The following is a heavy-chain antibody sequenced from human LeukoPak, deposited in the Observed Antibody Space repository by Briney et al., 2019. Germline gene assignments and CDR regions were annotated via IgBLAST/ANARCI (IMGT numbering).Heavy chain of an antibody. D-gene: IGHD5-24*01. V-gene: IGHV3-30*02. J-gene: IGHJ5*02. CDR1: GFTFSSYG. CDR2: IRYDGSNK. Sequence: PGGSLRLSCAASGFTFSSYGMHWVRQAPGKGLEWVAFIRYDGSNKYYADSVKGRFTISRDNSKNTLYLQMNSLRAEDTAVYYCAKSRIVEMATGGNWFDPWGQGTLVTVSS. CDR3: AKSRIVEMATGGNWFDP.